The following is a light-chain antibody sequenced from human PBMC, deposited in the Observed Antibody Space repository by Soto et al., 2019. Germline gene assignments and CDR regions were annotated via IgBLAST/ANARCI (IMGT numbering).Light chain of an antibody. CDR3: QSYDNSLSGSWV. V-gene: IGLV1-40*01. CDR1: SSNIGAGYD. J-gene: IGLJ3*02. CDR2: GNS. Sequence: QSVLTQPPSVSRAPGQRVTISCTGSSSNIGAGYDVHWYQQLPGTAPKLLIYGNSNRPSGVPDRFSGSKSGTSASLAITGLQAEDEADYYCQSYDNSLSGSWVFGGGTQLTVL.